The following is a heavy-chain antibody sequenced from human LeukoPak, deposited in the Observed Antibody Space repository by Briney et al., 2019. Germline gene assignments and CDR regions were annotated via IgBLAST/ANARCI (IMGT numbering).Heavy chain of an antibody. CDR2: IVPLLDIT. CDR3: ARELTYIGIYRA. Sequence: SVKVSCKASGGTFASYGISWVRQAPGQGLEWMGRIVPLLDITNYAQNFQDRVTITAEKSTHTAYMELGSLRHDDTAMYYCARELTYIGIYRAWGQGTLVTVSS. CDR1: GGTFASYG. J-gene: IGHJ5*02. V-gene: IGHV1-69*04. D-gene: IGHD2/OR15-2a*01.